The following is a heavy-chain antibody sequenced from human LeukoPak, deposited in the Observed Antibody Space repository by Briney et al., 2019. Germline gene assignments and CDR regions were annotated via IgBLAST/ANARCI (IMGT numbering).Heavy chain of an antibody. Sequence: GGSLRLSCAASGFTFSRFDMHWVRQPTGQGLEWVSTIGTASDTYYPGSVEGRFTLSTDTPKNSLYLQMNSLTAGDTAVYYCARGPRRGKYFYMDVWGKGSTVTVSS. CDR3: ARGPRRGKYFYMDV. J-gene: IGHJ6*03. D-gene: IGHD1-1*01. CDR1: GFTFSRFD. CDR2: IGTASDT. V-gene: IGHV3-13*01.